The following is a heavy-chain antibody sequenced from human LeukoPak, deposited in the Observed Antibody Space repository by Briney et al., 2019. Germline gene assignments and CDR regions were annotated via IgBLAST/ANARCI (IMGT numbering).Heavy chain of an antibody. CDR1: GFNFNTYT. V-gene: IGHV3-23*01. Sequence: GGSLRLSCSASGFNFNTYTPTWVRQTPGKRPEWLSAITGGHGATYYADSVRGRFTITRDNSRNTFYLDMSGLRAEDTAVYYCARDRSTDAISEYWGQGTLVAVSS. J-gene: IGHJ4*02. CDR3: ARDRSTDAISEY. D-gene: IGHD1-1*01. CDR2: ITGGHGAT.